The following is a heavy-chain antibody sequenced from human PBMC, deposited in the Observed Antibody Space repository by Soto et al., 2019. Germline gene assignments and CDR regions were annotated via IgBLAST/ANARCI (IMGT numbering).Heavy chain of an antibody. Sequence: SETLSLTCTVPGGSISGYYWSWIRQPPGKGLEWIGYMYNTGSTVYNPSFKSRVTISVDTSKNQSSLKLNSVTAADTAVYYCARDLWGYCGTDCYPLDVWGQGTTVTVSS. CDR1: GGSISGYY. J-gene: IGHJ6*02. D-gene: IGHD2-21*02. V-gene: IGHV4-59*01. CDR3: ARDLWGYCGTDCYPLDV. CDR2: MYNTGST.